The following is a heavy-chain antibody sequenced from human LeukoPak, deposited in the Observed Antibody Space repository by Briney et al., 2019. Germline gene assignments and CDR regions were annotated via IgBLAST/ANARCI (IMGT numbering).Heavy chain of an antibody. CDR3: AKELYGYYDSSGYYY. V-gene: IGHV3-48*03. CDR1: GFTFSSYE. J-gene: IGHJ4*02. D-gene: IGHD3-22*01. Sequence: PGGSLRLSCAASGFTFSSYEMNWVRQAPGKGLEWVSYISSSGSTIYYADSVKGRFTISRGNSKNTLYLQMNSLRAEDTAVYYCAKELYGYYDSSGYYYWGQGTLVTVSS. CDR2: ISSSGSTI.